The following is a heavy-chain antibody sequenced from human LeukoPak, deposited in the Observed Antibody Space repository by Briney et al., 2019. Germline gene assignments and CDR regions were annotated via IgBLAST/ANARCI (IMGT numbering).Heavy chain of an antibody. V-gene: IGHV4-61*02. CDR3: AKDRPPYSSGCSDY. CDR1: GGSISSGSYY. Sequence: SQTLSLTCTVSGGSISSGSYYWSWIRQPAGKGLEWIGRIYTSGSTNYNPSLKSRVTISVDTSKNQFSLKLSSVTAADTAVYYCAKDRPPYSSGCSDYWGQGTLVTVSP. CDR2: IYTSGST. J-gene: IGHJ4*02. D-gene: IGHD6-19*01.